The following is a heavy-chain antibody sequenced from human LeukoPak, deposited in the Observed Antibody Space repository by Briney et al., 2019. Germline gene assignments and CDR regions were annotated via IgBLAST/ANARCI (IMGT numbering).Heavy chain of an antibody. CDR2: ISYDGSNK. CDR1: GFTFSSYA. D-gene: IGHD5-18*01. Sequence: PGGSLRLSCAASGFTFSSYAMHWVRQAPGKGLEWVAVISYDGSNKYYADSVKGRFTISRDNSKNTLYLQMNSLRAEDTAVYFCASGKYRYGDNWFDPWGHGSLAAVSS. V-gene: IGHV3-30*04. J-gene: IGHJ5*02. CDR3: ASGKYRYGDNWFDP.